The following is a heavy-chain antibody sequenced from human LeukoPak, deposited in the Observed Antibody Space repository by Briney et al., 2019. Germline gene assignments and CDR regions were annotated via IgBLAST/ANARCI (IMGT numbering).Heavy chain of an antibody. J-gene: IGHJ4*02. CDR2: LNPSGGGT. V-gene: IGHV1-46*01. Sequence: ASVKVSCKAAGYSFVNYYMHWVRQAPGQGLEWMAILNPSGGGTTYAEKFQGRVTVTMDTSTRTVYMDLSSLRSDDTAVYYCARGDRLPGYSAPVGDYWGQGTLVTVSS. CDR1: GYSFVNYY. D-gene: IGHD3-9*01. CDR3: ARGDRLPGYSAPVGDY.